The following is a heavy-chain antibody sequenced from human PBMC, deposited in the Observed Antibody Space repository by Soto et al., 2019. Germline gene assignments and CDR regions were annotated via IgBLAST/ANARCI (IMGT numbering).Heavy chain of an antibody. D-gene: IGHD3-10*01. CDR3: ARGRGDGYNQNWYFDL. Sequence: QVHLQQWGAGLSKPSETLSLTCAVYGGSFSGYYWSWIRQPPGKGLEWIGEINNGGSSNYNPSLKSRGSMSVGTSNNQFSLKLTSVTAADTAVYYCARGRGDGYNQNWYFDLWGRGTLVTVSS. CDR1: GGSFSGYY. V-gene: IGHV4-34*01. CDR2: INNGGSS. J-gene: IGHJ2*01.